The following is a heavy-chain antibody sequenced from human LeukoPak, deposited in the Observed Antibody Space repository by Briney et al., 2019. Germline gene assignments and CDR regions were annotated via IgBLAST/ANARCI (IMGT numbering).Heavy chain of an antibody. D-gene: IGHD3-10*01. CDR1: GFXFSSYW. J-gene: IGHJ6*02. Sequence: PGGSLRLSCAASGFXFSSYWMSWVRQAPGKGLEWVANIKQDGSEKYYVDSVKGRFTISRDNAKNSLYLQMNSLRAEDTAVYYCARATFGITAYYGMDVWGQGTTVTVSS. CDR2: IKQDGSEK. V-gene: IGHV3-7*04. CDR3: ARATFGITAYYGMDV.